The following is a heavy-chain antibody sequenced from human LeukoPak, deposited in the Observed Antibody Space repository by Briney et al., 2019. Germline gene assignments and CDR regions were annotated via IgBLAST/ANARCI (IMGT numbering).Heavy chain of an antibody. CDR1: GFTFNSYA. J-gene: IGHJ5*02. V-gene: IGHV3-30-3*01. Sequence: ERSLRLSCTASGFTFNSYAMHWVRQAPGKGLEWVAVISHDGSIKSYADSVKGRFTISRDYSKNTLYLQMNSLRAEDTAVYYCAKDPGYSSGWYFSTWGQGTLVTVSS. CDR2: ISHDGSIK. CDR3: AKDPGYSSGWYFST. D-gene: IGHD6-19*01.